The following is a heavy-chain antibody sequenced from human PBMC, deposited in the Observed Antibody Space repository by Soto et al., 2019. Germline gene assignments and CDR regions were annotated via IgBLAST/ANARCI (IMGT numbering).Heavy chain of an antibody. D-gene: IGHD3-22*01. CDR2: IYYSGST. CDR1: GGSISSYY. J-gene: IGHJ4*02. Sequence: KTSETLSLTCTVSGGSISSYYWSWIRQPPGKGLEWIGYIYYSGSTNYNPSLKSRVTISVDTSKNQFSLKLSSVTAADTAVYYCARDYPDSSGYYYFDYWGQGTLVTVSS. CDR3: ARDYPDSSGYYYFDY. V-gene: IGHV4-59*01.